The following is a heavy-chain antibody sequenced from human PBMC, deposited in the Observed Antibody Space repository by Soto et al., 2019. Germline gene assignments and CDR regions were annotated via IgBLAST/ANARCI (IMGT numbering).Heavy chain of an antibody. V-gene: IGHV3-48*01. J-gene: IGHJ6*03. Sequence: EVQLVESGGGLVQPGGSLRLSCAASGFTFSSYSMNWVRQAPGKGLEWVSYISSSSSTIYYADSVKGRFTISRDNAKNSLYLQMNSLKAEDTAVYYCARGAVVVVPAYYYYMDVWGKGTPVTVSS. CDR3: ARGAVVVVPAYYYYMDV. CDR2: ISSSSSTI. D-gene: IGHD2-2*01. CDR1: GFTFSSYS.